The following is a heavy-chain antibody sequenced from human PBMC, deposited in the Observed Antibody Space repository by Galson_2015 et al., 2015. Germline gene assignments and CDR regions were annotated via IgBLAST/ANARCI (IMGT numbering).Heavy chain of an antibody. CDR3: ARDGRRPEDSWYGV. CDR1: GGTFSSYA. V-gene: IGHV1-69*13. Sequence: SVKVSCKASGGTFSSYAISRVRQAPGQGLEWMGGIIPIFGTANYAQKFQGRVTITADESTSTAYMELSSLRSEDTAVYYCARDGRRPEDSWYGVWGQGTLVTVSS. J-gene: IGHJ4*02. D-gene: IGHD3-10*01. CDR2: IIPIFGTA.